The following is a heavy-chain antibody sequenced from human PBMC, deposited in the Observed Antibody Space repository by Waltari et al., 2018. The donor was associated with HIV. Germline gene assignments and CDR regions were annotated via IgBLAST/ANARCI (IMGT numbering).Heavy chain of an antibody. V-gene: IGHV3-21*01. CDR2: ISSSGEYI. CDR1: EFPSSAYP. CDR3: ARDWDDYYESSRPDY. D-gene: IGHD3-22*01. J-gene: IGHJ4*02. Sequence: EVQVEESGGGLVKPGGPWGLSGAASEFPSSAYPRTWAGQPPGKGLEWVSSISSSGEYIYYADSVKGRFTISRDNAKSSLYLEMNSLRAEDTAVYYCARDWDDYYESSRPDYWGQGTLVTVSS.